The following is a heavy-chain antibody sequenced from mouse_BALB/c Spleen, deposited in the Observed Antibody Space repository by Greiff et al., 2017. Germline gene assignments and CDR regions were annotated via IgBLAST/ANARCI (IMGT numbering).Heavy chain of an antibody. CDR1: GYTFTSYW. V-gene: IGHV1-87*01. CDR2: IYPGDGDT. Sequence: QVQLQQSGAELARPGASVKLSCKASGYTFTSYWMQWVKQRPGQGLEWIGAIYPGDGDTRYTQKFKGKATLTADKSSSTAYMQLSSLASEDSAVYYCAREGGLRLGTLYAMDYWGQGTSVTVSS. J-gene: IGHJ4*01. D-gene: IGHD2-4*01. CDR3: AREGGLRLGTLYAMDY.